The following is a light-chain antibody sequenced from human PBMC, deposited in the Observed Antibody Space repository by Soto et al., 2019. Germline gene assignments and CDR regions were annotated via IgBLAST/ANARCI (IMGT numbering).Light chain of an antibody. Sequence: EIELTQSPGTLSLSPGERATLSCRASQSVSSHLAWYQQKPGQAPRLLIYGASTRATGIPDRFSGSGSGTDFTLTISRLEPEDFAVYYCQQNDNSLFTFGPGTKVDIK. CDR3: QQNDNSLFT. J-gene: IGKJ3*01. CDR1: QSVSSH. V-gene: IGKV3-20*01. CDR2: GAS.